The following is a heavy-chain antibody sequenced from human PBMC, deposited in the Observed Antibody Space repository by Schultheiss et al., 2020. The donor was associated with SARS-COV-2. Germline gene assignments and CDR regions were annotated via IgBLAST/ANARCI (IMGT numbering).Heavy chain of an antibody. Sequence: GGSLRLSCAASGFTVSSNYMSWVRQAPGKGLEWVSVIYSGGSTYYADSVKGRFTISRDNSKNTLYLQMNSLRAEDTAVYYCARDNPPGIAAAGTPYYYGMDVWGQGTTVTVSS. V-gene: IGHV3-66*01. CDR2: IYSGGST. D-gene: IGHD6-13*01. J-gene: IGHJ6*02. CDR3: ARDNPPGIAAAGTPYYYGMDV. CDR1: GFTVSSNY.